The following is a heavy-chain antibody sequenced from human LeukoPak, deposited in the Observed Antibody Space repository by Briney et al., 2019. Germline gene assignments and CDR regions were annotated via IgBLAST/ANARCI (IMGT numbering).Heavy chain of an antibody. CDR1: GFNFGFYS. Sequence: GGSLRLSCAASGFNFGFYSMNWVRQAPGKGLEWVSYISRTSSTIYYADSVKGRFTISRDNGDNSLYLQMTSLRAEDTAVYYCARKHTTWEVLTFGFWGQGTLVTVSS. CDR3: ARKHTTWEVLTFGF. V-gene: IGHV3-48*01. D-gene: IGHD1-26*01. CDR2: ISRTSSTI. J-gene: IGHJ4*02.